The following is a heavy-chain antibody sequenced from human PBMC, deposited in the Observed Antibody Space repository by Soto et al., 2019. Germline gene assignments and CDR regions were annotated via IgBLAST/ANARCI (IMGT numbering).Heavy chain of an antibody. D-gene: IGHD3-3*01. Sequence: SETLSLTCAVYGGSFSGYYWSWIRQPPGKGLEWIGEINHSGSTNYNPSLKSRVAISVDTSKNQFSLKLSSVTAADTAVYYCARHKRFLDRKNYYYYGMDVWGQGTTVT. V-gene: IGHV4-34*01. CDR2: INHSGST. CDR3: ARHKRFLDRKNYYYYGMDV. J-gene: IGHJ6*02. CDR1: GGSFSGYY.